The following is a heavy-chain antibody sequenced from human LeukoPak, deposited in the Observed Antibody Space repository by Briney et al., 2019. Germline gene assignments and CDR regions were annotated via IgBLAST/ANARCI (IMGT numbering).Heavy chain of an antibody. D-gene: IGHD2-15*01. V-gene: IGHV3-23*01. CDR3: AQQVGYCSSGNCYFTY. J-gene: IGHJ1*01. CDR2: INNDGDST. Sequence: GGSLRLSCAASGFSFNSYAMSWVCQAPGKGLEWVSAINNDGDSTYSADSVKGRFTVSRDNSKNTLYLQMNSLRAEDAAVYYCAQQVGYCSSGNCYFTYWGQGTLVTVSS. CDR1: GFSFNSYA.